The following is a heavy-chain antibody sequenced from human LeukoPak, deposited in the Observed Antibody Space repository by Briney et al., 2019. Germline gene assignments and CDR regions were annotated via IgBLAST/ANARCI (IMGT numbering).Heavy chain of an antibody. CDR2: IKQDGSVK. CDR3: ARGLYYFDY. Sequence: GGSLRLSCAGSGFTFSTFWMTWVRQAPGKGLEWVANIKQDGSVKNYVDSVKGRFTISRDNAKNSLYLQMNSLRAEDTAVYYCARGLYYFDYWGQGTLVTVSS. J-gene: IGHJ4*02. CDR1: GFTFSTFW. V-gene: IGHV3-7*01.